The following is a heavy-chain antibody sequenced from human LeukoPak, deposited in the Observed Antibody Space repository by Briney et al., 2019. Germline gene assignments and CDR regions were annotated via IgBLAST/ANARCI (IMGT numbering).Heavy chain of an antibody. Sequence: SETLSLTCAVSGGSISSTSYYWAWIRQPPGKGLEWIGTIYYSGSTYHNPPLKSRVTMSVDTSRNQFSLKLSSVDAADTAVYYCAKAGVRYFDSSGLYAFDFWGQGTTVTVSS. V-gene: IGHV4-39*01. D-gene: IGHD3-22*01. CDR1: GGSISSTSYY. J-gene: IGHJ3*01. CDR2: IYYSGST. CDR3: AKAGVRYFDSSGLYAFDF.